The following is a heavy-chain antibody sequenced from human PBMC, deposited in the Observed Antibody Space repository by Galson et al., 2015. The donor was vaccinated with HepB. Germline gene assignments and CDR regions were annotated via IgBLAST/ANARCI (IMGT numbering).Heavy chain of an antibody. V-gene: IGHV3-21*01. CDR3: ARVRGGGSGSYYDY. J-gene: IGHJ4*02. Sequence: SLRLSCAASGFTFSSYSMNWVRQAPGKGLEWVSSISSSSSYIYYADSVKGRFTISRDNAKNSLYLQMNSLRAEDTAVYYCARVRGGGSGSYYDYWGQGTLVTVSS. CDR2: ISSSSSYI. CDR1: GFTFSSYS. D-gene: IGHD1-26*01.